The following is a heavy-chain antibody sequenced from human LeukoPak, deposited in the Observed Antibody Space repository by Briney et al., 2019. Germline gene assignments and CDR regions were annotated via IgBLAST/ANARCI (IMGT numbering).Heavy chain of an antibody. CDR2: ISGSGGST. D-gene: IGHD6-19*01. J-gene: IGHJ4*02. Sequence: GGSLRLSCAASGFTFSSYAMSWVRQAPGKGLKWVSAISGSGGSTYYADSVKGRFTISRDNSKNTLYLQMNSLRAEDTAVYYCARQGVRDGSGWYFGDYWGQGTLVAVSS. V-gene: IGHV3-23*01. CDR3: ARQGVRDGSGWYFGDY. CDR1: GFTFSSYA.